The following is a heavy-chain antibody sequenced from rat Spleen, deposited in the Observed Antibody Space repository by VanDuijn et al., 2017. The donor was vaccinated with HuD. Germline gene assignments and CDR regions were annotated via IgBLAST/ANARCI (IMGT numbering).Heavy chain of an antibody. Sequence: EVQLMESGGGLVQPGRSLKLSCVASGFTFNNYWMTWIRQAPGKGLEWVASISTSGGSTYYRDSVKGRFTISRNNAKSTLYLQMDSLRSEDTATYYCTTGVYWGQGVMITVSS. CDR3: TTGVY. J-gene: IGHJ2*01. V-gene: IGHV5-31*01. CDR2: ISTSGGST. CDR1: GFTFNNYW.